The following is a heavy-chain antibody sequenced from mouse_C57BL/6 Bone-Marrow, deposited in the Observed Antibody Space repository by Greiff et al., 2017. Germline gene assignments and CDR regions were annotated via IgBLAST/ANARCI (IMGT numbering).Heavy chain of an antibody. CDR1: GYTFTSYW. D-gene: IGHD1-1*01. V-gene: IGHV1-69*01. CDR3: ARAGITAVGAWGYWDMDY. CDR2: IDPSDSYT. Sequence: QVQLQQPGAELVMPGASVKLSCKASGYTFTSYWMHWVKQRPGQGLEWIGQIDPSDSYTNYNQKFKGKFTLTVDKSSSTAYMQLRSLTSEDSAVYYWARAGITAVGAWGYWDMDYWGQGTSVTVSS. J-gene: IGHJ4*01.